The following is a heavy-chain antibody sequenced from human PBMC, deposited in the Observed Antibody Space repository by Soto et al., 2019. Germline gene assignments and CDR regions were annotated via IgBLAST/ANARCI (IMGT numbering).Heavy chain of an antibody. CDR1: GYTFTSYD. Sequence: VKVSCKASGYTFTSYDINWVRQATGQGLEWMGWMNPNSGNTGYAQKFQGRVTMTRNTSISTAYMELSSLRSEDTAVYYCARKADIDSSGYYFSYAFDIWGQGTMVTVSS. V-gene: IGHV1-8*01. J-gene: IGHJ3*02. D-gene: IGHD3-22*01. CDR2: MNPNSGNT. CDR3: ARKADIDSSGYYFSYAFDI.